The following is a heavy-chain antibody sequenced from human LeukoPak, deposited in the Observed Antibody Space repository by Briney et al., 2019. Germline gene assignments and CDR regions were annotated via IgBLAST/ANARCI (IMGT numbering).Heavy chain of an antibody. CDR2: ISYDGSNK. Sequence: GGSLRLSCAASGFTFSSYGMHWVRQAPGKGLEWVAVISYDGSNKYYADSVKGRFTISRDNSKNTLYLQMNSLRAEDTAVYYCAREGYYYYYYYYMDVWGKGTTVTVSS. CDR1: GFTFSSYG. D-gene: IGHD2-15*01. J-gene: IGHJ6*03. CDR3: AREGYYYYYYYYMDV. V-gene: IGHV3-30*03.